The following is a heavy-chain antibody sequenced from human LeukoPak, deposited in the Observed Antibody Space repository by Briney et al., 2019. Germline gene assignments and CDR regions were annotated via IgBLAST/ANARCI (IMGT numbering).Heavy chain of an antibody. D-gene: IGHD4-23*01. CDR3: ARRARYGSRHVDS. Sequence: GESLKISCKGSGYSFTSYWIGWVRQMPGKGLEWMGIIYPSDSTTYYTTSFKGQVTISVDKSIDTAYLQWGSLKASDSAIYYCARRARYGSRHVDSWGQGTLVTVSS. V-gene: IGHV5-51*01. CDR1: GYSFTSYW. J-gene: IGHJ4*02. CDR2: IYPSDSTT.